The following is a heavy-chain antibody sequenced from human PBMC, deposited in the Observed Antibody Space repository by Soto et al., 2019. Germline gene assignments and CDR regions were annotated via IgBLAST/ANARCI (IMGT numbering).Heavy chain of an antibody. CDR3: ARSQYYYYRINYYSY. V-gene: IGHV3-48*02. J-gene: IGHJ4*02. Sequence: EVQLVESGGGLVQPGGSLRLSCAASGFTFSSYGMNWVRQAPGKGLEWVSYISSSSTTIYYEDSVKGRFTIFRDHAKNSRQLQLNSLRDEATAVYSSARSQYYYYRINYYSYWGQGTLVTVSS. CDR1: GFTFSSYG. CDR2: ISSSSTTI. D-gene: IGHD3-22*01.